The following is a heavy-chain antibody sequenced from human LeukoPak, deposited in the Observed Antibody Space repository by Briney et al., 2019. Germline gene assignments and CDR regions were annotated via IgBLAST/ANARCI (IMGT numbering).Heavy chain of an antibody. CDR1: GFNLSSYA. CDR3: ARVPSFWSGYYADY. CDR2: ISRGSIHI. Sequence: PGGSLRLSCAASGFNLSSYALNWVRQAPGGGLEWVSSISRGSIHIYYGDSVKGRFTISGDNAKNSLFLEMNSLRAEDTAVYYCARVPSFWSGYYADYWGRGTLVTVSS. J-gene: IGHJ4*02. V-gene: IGHV3-21*01. D-gene: IGHD3-3*01.